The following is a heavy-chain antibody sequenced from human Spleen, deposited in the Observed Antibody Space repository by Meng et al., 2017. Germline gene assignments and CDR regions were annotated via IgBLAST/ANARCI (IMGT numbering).Heavy chain of an antibody. CDR3: ARSITMVRGVI. D-gene: IGHD3-10*01. Sequence: LRLSCTVSDEFISGSPYYWGWIRQHPGKGLEWIGHIYYSGSTYYNPSLKSRVTISVDTSKNQFSLKLSSVTAADTAVYYCARSITMVRGVIWGQGTLVTVSS. V-gene: IGHV4-31*03. J-gene: IGHJ4*02. CDR1: DEFISGSPYY. CDR2: IYYSGST.